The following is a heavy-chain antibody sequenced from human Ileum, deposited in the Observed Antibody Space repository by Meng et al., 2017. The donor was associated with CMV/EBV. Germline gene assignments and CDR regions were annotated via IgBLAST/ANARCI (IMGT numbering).Heavy chain of an antibody. Sequence: CPISGCSISRRHYYWGWIRQPPGKGLECIGSIYYRGSTYSTPSLTSRVTMSVDTSKTQFSLSLSSVTAADTAVYYCVRGRTYDWIAPWGQGTLVTVSS. CDR3: VRGRTYDWIAP. J-gene: IGHJ5*02. CDR2: IYYRGST. V-gene: IGHV4-39*07. CDR1: GCSISRRHYY. D-gene: IGHD1-14*01.